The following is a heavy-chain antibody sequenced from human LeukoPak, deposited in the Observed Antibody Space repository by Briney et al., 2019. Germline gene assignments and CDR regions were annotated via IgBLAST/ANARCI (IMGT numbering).Heavy chain of an antibody. Sequence: SVKVSCKASGGTFSSYAISWVRQAPGQGLESMGGIIPIFGTANYAQKFQGRVTITTDESTSTAYMELSSLRSEDTAVYYCARADRTPSPYYYYYYMDVWGKGTTVTVSS. CDR3: ARADRTPSPYYYYYYMDV. CDR1: GGTFSSYA. CDR2: IIPIFGTA. V-gene: IGHV1-69*05. D-gene: IGHD2-2*01. J-gene: IGHJ6*03.